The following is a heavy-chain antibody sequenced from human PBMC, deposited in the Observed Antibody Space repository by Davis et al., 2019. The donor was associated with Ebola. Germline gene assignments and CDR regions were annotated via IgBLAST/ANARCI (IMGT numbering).Heavy chain of an antibody. V-gene: IGHV4-34*01. CDR1: GGSISSYY. J-gene: IGHJ6*02. Sequence: MPSETLSLTCTVSGGSISSYYWSWIRQPPGKGLEWIGEINHSGSTNYNPSLKSRVTISVDTSKNQFSLKLSSVTAADTAVYYCARSGMAVPDVWGQGTTVTVSS. CDR3: ARSGMAVPDV. CDR2: INHSGST. D-gene: IGHD3-10*01.